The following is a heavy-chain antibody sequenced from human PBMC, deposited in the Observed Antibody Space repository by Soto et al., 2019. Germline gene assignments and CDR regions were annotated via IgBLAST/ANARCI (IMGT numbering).Heavy chain of an antibody. CDR3: ARASGYYPYGMDV. CDR2: INPNSGGT. V-gene: IGHV1-2*04. CDR1: GYTFTGYY. J-gene: IGHJ6*02. D-gene: IGHD3-3*01. Sequence: QVQLVQSGAEVKKPGASVKVSCKASGYTFTGYYMHWVRQAPGQGLEWMGWINPNSGGTNYAQKFQDWVTMTRDTSISTAYMELSRLRSDDTAVYYCARASGYYPYGMDVWCQGTTVTFSS.